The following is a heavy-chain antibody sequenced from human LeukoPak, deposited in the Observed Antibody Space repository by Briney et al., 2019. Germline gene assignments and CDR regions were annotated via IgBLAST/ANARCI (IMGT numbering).Heavy chain of an antibody. CDR3: ARDLSTYYHDSSGPYNWFDP. J-gene: IGHJ5*02. V-gene: IGHV4-39*07. D-gene: IGHD3-22*01. CDR1: GGSISSSSYY. CDR2: IYYSGST. Sequence: SETLSLTCTVSGGSISSSSYYWGWIRQPPGKGLEWIGSIYYSGSTYYNPSLKSRVTISVDTSKNQFSLKLSSVTAADTAVYYSARDLSTYYHDSSGPYNWFDPWGQGTLVTVSS.